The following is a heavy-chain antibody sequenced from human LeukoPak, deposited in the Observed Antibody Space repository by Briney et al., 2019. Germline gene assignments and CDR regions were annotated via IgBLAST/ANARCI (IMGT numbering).Heavy chain of an antibody. V-gene: IGHV1-69*13. D-gene: IGHD2-8*01. Sequence: GASVTVSCTASGGTFSSYAISWVRQAPGQGLEWMGGIIPIFGTANYAQKFQGRVTITADESTSTAYMELSSLRSEDTAVYYCATVGYCTNGVCYQDYYYYGMDVWGQGTTVTVSS. J-gene: IGHJ6*02. CDR2: IIPIFGTA. CDR1: GGTFSSYA. CDR3: ATVGYCTNGVCYQDYYYYGMDV.